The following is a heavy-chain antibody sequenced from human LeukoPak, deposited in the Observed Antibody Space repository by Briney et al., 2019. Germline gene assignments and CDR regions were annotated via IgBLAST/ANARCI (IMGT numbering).Heavy chain of an antibody. CDR3: ARDPSGGSGDYAFDI. CDR2: IIPIFGTA. CDR1: GGTVSSYA. Sequence: SVTVSRKASGGTVSSYAISWVRQAPGQGLGWVGGIIPIFGTANYAQKFQGRVTITADKSTSTAYMELSSLRSEDTAVYYCARDPSGGSGDYAFDIWGQGTMVTVSS. J-gene: IGHJ3*02. D-gene: IGHD2-15*01. V-gene: IGHV1-69*06.